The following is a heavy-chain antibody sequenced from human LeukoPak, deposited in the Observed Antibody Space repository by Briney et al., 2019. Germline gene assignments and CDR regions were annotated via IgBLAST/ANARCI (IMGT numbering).Heavy chain of an antibody. V-gene: IGHV3-48*01. CDR3: ARSCRDGYNLFDY. Sequence: PGGSLRLSCAASGFTFSSYSMNWVRQAPGKGLEGVSYISSSSSTIYYADSVKGRFTISRDNAKNSLYLQMNSLRAEDTAVYYCARSCRDGYNLFDYWGQGTLVTVSS. D-gene: IGHD5-24*01. CDR1: GFTFSSYS. J-gene: IGHJ4*02. CDR2: ISSSSSTI.